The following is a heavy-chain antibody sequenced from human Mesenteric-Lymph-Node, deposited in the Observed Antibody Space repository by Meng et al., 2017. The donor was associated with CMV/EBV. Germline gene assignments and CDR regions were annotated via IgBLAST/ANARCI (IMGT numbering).Heavy chain of an antibody. CDR3: GRAVAGTVDS. Sequence: SLKISCAASGFTFDDYAMHWVRQAPGKGPEWVSGISWQSGTIGYADSVKGRFTISRDNAKNSLYLQMNSLKVEDTALYYCGRAVAGTVDSWGQGTLVTVSS. J-gene: IGHJ4*02. D-gene: IGHD6-19*01. V-gene: IGHV3-9*01. CDR2: ISWQSGTI. CDR1: GFTFDDYA.